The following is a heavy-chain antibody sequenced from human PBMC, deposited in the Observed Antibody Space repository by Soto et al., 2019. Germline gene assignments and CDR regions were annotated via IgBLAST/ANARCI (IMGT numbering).Heavy chain of an antibody. D-gene: IGHD3-10*01. Sequence: QVQLQESGPGLVKPSQTLSLTCTVSGDSMGSGDYYSTWIRQPPEKGLEWIGYIYYIGTTFYNPSLESRVNISIDTSKNHFSLRLTSVTAADTAVYYCSRGSTYYGFLTWGQGTLVTVSS. J-gene: IGHJ5*02. CDR3: SRGSTYYGFLT. CDR1: GDSMGSGDYY. V-gene: IGHV4-30-4*01. CDR2: IYYIGTT.